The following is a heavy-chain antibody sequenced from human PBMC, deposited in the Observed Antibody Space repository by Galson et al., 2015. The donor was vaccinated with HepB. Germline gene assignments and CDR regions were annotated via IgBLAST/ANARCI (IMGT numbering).Heavy chain of an antibody. CDR2: IYWDDDK. D-gene: IGHD3-3*01. V-gene: IGHV2-5*02. CDR1: GFSLSTSGVG. J-gene: IGHJ5*02. CDR3: AHILRFSGGRLEGWFDP. Sequence: PALVKPTQTLTLTCTFSGFSLSTSGVGVGWIRQPPGKALEWLALIYWDDDKRYSPSLKSRLTITKDTSKNQVVLTMTNMDPVDTATYYCAHILRFSGGRLEGWFDPWGQGTLVTVSS.